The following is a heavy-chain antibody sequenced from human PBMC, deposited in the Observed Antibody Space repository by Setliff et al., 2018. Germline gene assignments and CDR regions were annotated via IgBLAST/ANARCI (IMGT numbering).Heavy chain of an antibody. D-gene: IGHD4-4*01. CDR3: AREMTTDKNHYLDF. J-gene: IGHJ4*02. CDR1: GGTFGTNA. CDR2: LLPMFGIA. Sequence: ASVKVSCKASGGTFGTNAVSWVRQAPGQGLEWMGGLLPMFGIANYAQRFQGRVTITADKSTNTAYMELSSLRSEDTAVYYCAREMTTDKNHYLDFWGQGTLVTVSS. V-gene: IGHV1-69*10.